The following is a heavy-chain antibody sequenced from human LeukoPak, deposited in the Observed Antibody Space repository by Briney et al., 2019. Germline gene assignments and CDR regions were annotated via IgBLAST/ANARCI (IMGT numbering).Heavy chain of an antibody. V-gene: IGHV4-59*08. CDR2: IYYSGST. CDR1: GGSISGYY. D-gene: IGHD6-13*01. J-gene: IGHJ6*02. Sequence: SETLSLTCTVCGGSISGYYWSWIRQPPGKGLEWIGYIYYSGSTNYNPSLKSRVTISLDTSKNQFSLKLTSVSAADTALYYCARRLDSSTWFALDVWGQGTTVTVSS. CDR3: ARRLDSSTWFALDV.